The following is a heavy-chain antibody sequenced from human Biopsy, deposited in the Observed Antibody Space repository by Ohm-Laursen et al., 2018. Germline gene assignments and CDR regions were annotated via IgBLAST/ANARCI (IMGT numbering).Heavy chain of an antibody. CDR2: IFYNGST. CDR1: GGSLSSSTYY. Sequence: SETLSLTCSVSGGSLSSSTYYWTWIRQPPGKGLECIGYIFYNGSTTYNPSLKSRVTISFDTSKNQFFLRLRSVTAADTAMYYCARDYDTSGYYYVSWGQGTLVTVSS. CDR3: ARDYDTSGYYYVS. D-gene: IGHD3-22*01. V-gene: IGHV4-61*01. J-gene: IGHJ5*02.